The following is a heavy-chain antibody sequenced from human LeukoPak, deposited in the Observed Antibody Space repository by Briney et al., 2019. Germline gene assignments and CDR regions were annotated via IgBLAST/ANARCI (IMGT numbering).Heavy chain of an antibody. CDR1: GGSISSSSYY. Sequence: SETLSLTCSLSGGSISSSSYYWGWIRQPPGKGLEWIGSFYYTGNTNYNPSLKSRVTISVDTSKNQFSLSLTSVTAADTAVYYCARDVALSYCGGDCLPDYWGQGILVTVSS. CDR2: FYYTGNT. V-gene: IGHV4-39*07. J-gene: IGHJ4*02. CDR3: ARDVALSYCGGDCLPDY. D-gene: IGHD2-21*02.